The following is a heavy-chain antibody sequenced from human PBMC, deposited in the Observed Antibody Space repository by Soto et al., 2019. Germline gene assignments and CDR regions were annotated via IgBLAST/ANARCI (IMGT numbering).Heavy chain of an antibody. D-gene: IGHD3-22*01. CDR2: IYWDDDK. CDR3: ARTYDSSGYYSFDY. Sequence: QITLKESGPPLVKPTQTLTLTCTFSGFSLSTSGVGVGWIRQPPGKALEWLALIYWDDDKRYSPSLKSRLSITKDTSKNQVILTMINMDPVDTATYYCARTYDSSGYYSFDYWGQGTLVTVSS. CDR1: GFSLSTSGVG. V-gene: IGHV2-5*02. J-gene: IGHJ4*02.